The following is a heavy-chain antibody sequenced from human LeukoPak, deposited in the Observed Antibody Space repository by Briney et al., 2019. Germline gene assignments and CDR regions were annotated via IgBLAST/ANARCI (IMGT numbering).Heavy chain of an antibody. J-gene: IGHJ3*02. Sequence: GGPLRLSCAASGFTFSSYAMHWVRQAPGKGLEWVAVISYDGSNKYYADSVKGRFTISRDNSKNTLYLQMNSLRAEDTAVYYCAREKDAFDIWGQGTMVTVSS. CDR2: ISYDGSNK. CDR1: GFTFSSYA. V-gene: IGHV3-30-3*01. CDR3: AREKDAFDI.